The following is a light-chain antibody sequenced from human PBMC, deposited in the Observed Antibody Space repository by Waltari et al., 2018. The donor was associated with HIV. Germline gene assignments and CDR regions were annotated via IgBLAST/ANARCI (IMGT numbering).Light chain of an antibody. Sequence: QSVITHPPPASGTPGQWLTIPCFGGSSNIGSSSVNWYQQVPGTATKLLIYNNNQWPSGVPDRFSGSKSGSSASLAISGLQSEDEADYYCAAWDDRLKGVVFGGGTKLTVL. CDR1: SSNIGSSS. CDR3: AAWDDRLKGVV. J-gene: IGLJ2*01. CDR2: NNN. V-gene: IGLV1-44*01.